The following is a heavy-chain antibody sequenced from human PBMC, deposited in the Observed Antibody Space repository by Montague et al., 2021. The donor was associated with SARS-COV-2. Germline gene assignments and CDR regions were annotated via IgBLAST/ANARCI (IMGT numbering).Heavy chain of an antibody. CDR3: ARHMRHVLVSVTGANWFDP. CDR2: FSYSDST. J-gene: IGHJ5*02. CDR1: GASISTSTDH. V-gene: IGHV4-39*01. Sequence: SETLSLTCSVSGASISTSTDHWAWIRQSPGKGLEWVGSFSYSDSTHYNPSLRSRVTISVDSSKNQFSLRLNSVTAADTAIYYCARHMRHVLVSVTGANWFDPWGPGTLVTVSS. D-gene: IGHD5/OR15-5a*01.